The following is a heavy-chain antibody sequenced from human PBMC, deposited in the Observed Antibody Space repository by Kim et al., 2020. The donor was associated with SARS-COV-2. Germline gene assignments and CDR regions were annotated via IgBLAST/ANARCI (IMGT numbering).Heavy chain of an antibody. J-gene: IGHJ6*02. Sequence: GGSLRLSCAASGFSLDDYAMHWVRQAPGKGLEWVSGISWNSGSIVYADSVKGRFTISRDNAKNSLYLQMNSLRAEDTALYYCAKGHTAMHYYYYGMDVWGQGTTVTVSS. CDR3: AKGHTAMHYYYYGMDV. CDR1: GFSLDDYA. D-gene: IGHD5-18*01. V-gene: IGHV3-9*01. CDR2: ISWNSGSI.